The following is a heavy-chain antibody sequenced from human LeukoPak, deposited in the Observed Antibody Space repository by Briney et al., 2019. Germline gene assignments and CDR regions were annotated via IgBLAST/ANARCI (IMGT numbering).Heavy chain of an antibody. CDR2: ISGSGGST. D-gene: IGHD6-13*01. CDR1: GFTFSSYA. V-gene: IGHV3-23*01. Sequence: GGSLRLSCAVSGFTFSSYAMSWVRQAPGKGLEWVSAISGSGGSTYYADSVKGRFTISRDNSKNTLYLQMNSLRAEDTAVYYCAKDLSWYDGLLFGYWGQGTLVTVSS. J-gene: IGHJ4*02. CDR3: AKDLSWYDGLLFGY.